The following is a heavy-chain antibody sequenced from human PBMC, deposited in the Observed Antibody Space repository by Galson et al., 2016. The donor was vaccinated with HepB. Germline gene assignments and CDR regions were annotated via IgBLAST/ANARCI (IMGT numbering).Heavy chain of an antibody. CDR3: AGDRDTILSYYGMDV. V-gene: IGHV3-33*01. CDR1: GFTFSDFG. Sequence: SLRLSCAASGFTFSDFGMYWVRQAPGKGLEWVAVIWYDGSNKYYADSVKGRFTISRDNSKNTLYLQMNSLRAEDTAVYYCAGDRDTILSYYGMDVWGQGTTVTVSS. D-gene: IGHD3-9*01. J-gene: IGHJ6*02. CDR2: IWYDGSNK.